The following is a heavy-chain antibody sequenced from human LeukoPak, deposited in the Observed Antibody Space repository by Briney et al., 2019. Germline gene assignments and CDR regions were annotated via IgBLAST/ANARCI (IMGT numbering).Heavy chain of an antibody. D-gene: IGHD3-16*01. CDR2: INHSGST. J-gene: IGHJ5*02. CDR3: ARDYEGFHWFDP. CDR1: GGSISSYY. V-gene: IGHV4-34*01. Sequence: SETLSLTCTVSGGSISSYYWSWIRQPPGKGLEWIGEINHSGSTNYNPSLKSRVTISVDKSKNQFSLKLSSVTAADTAVYYCARDYEGFHWFDPWGQGTLVTVSS.